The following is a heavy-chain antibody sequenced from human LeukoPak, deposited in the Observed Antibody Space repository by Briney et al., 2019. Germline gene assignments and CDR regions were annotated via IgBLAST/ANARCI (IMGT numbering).Heavy chain of an antibody. CDR1: GGSFSGYY. CDR3: ARYGGYFDY. V-gene: IGHV4-34*01. J-gene: IGHJ4*02. CDR2: INHRGSP. D-gene: IGHD3-10*01. Sequence: SETLSLTCAVYGGSFSGYYWSWIRQPPGKGLEWIGEINHRGSPNYNPSLKSRVTISVDTSKSQLSLKLSSVTAADTAVYYCARYGGYFDYWGQGTLVTVSS.